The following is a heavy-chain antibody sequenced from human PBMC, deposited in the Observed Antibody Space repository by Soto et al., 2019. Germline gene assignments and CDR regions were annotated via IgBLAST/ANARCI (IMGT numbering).Heavy chain of an antibody. CDR1: GYSFTSYW. D-gene: IGHD3-9*01. CDR3: ARQGYDILTGYMHFDY. V-gene: IGHV5-51*01. Sequence: LGESLKISCKGSGYSFTSYWIGWVRQMPGKGLEWMGIIYPGDSDTRYSPSFQGQVTISADKSISTAYLQWSSLKASDTAMYYCARQGYDILTGYMHFDYWGQGTLVTVSS. J-gene: IGHJ4*02. CDR2: IYPGDSDT.